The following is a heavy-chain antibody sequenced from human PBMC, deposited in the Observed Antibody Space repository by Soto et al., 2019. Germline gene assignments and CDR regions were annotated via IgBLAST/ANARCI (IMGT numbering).Heavy chain of an antibody. CDR1: GFTFNSYE. Sequence: LRLSCAASGFTFNSYEVNWVRQAPGKGLEWVSYISSTGSTIYYADSVKGRFTVSRDNIKNSLYLQMNSLRAEDTAVYYCARDFVRVSYYGMDVWGQGTTVTVSS. CDR3: ARDFVRVSYYGMDV. J-gene: IGHJ6*02. D-gene: IGHD2-8*02. V-gene: IGHV3-48*03. CDR2: ISSTGSTI.